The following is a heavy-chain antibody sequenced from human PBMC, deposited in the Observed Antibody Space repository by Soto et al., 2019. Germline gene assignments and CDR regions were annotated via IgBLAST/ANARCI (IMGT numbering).Heavy chain of an antibody. Sequence: SGPTLVNPTQTLTLTCTFSGFSLSTSGVGVGWIRQPPGKALEWLALIYWDDDKRYSPSLKSRLTITKDTSKNQVVLTMTNMDPVDTATYYCAHSLGNYDILTGLVTYYFDYWGQGTLVTVSS. J-gene: IGHJ4*02. CDR2: IYWDDDK. CDR1: GFSLSTSGVG. V-gene: IGHV2-5*02. CDR3: AHSLGNYDILTGLVTYYFDY. D-gene: IGHD3-9*01.